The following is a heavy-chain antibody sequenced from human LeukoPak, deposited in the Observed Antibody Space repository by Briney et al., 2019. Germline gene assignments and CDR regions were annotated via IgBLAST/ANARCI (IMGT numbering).Heavy chain of an antibody. CDR2: ISPYNGNT. CDR1: GYSFTNYG. CDR3: ARAGSLSLDY. Sequence: ASVKVSCKASGYSFTNYGITWVRQAPGQGLEWMGWISPYNGNTNYAQKLQGRVTMTRDTSTSTAYMELSSLRSEDTAVYYCARAGSLSLDYWGQGTLVTVSS. D-gene: IGHD3-10*01. J-gene: IGHJ4*02. V-gene: IGHV1-18*01.